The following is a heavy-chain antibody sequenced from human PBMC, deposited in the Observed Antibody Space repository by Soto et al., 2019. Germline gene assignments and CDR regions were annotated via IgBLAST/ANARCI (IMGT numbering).Heavy chain of an antibody. CDR3: TRDLYSSGWIDFDY. CDR1: GFTFGDYA. Sequence: GGSLRLSCTASGFTFGDYAMSWFRQAPGKGLEWVGFIRSKAYGGTTEYAASVKGRFTISRDDSKSIAYLQMNSLKTEDTAVYYCTRDLYSSGWIDFDYWGQGTLVTVSS. CDR2: IRSKAYGGTT. V-gene: IGHV3-49*03. D-gene: IGHD6-19*01. J-gene: IGHJ4*02.